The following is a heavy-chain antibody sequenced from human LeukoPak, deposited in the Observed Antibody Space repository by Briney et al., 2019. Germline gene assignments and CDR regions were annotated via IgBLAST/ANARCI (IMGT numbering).Heavy chain of an antibody. D-gene: IGHD5-12*01. J-gene: IGHJ4*02. CDR3: ARGPSGYHNT. V-gene: IGHV3-7*01. CDR2: IKQDGSEK. Sequence: GGSLRLSCTASGFTFSSYWMTWVRQAPGKGLEWVANIKQDGSEKYYVDSVKGRFTISRDNSKNTLYLQMNSLRAEDTAVYYCARGPSGYHNTGGQGTLVTVSS. CDR1: GFTFSSYW.